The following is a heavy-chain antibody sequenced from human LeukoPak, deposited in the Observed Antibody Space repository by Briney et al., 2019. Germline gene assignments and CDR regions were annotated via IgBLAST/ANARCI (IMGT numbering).Heavy chain of an antibody. CDR1: GGSISTYY. Sequence: SATLSLTCTVSGGSISTYYWSWIRQPPGKGLGWIGYIYYSGSTNYNPSLKSRVTISVDTSKNQFSLKLSSVTAADTAVYYCARHRITMVLGAHFDYWGQGTLVTVSS. V-gene: IGHV4-59*08. J-gene: IGHJ4*02. D-gene: IGHD3-10*01. CDR3: ARHRITMVLGAHFDY. CDR2: IYYSGST.